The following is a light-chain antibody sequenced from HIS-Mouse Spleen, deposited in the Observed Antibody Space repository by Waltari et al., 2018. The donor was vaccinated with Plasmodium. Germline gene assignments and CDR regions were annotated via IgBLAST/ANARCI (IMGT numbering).Light chain of an antibody. J-gene: IGLJ3*02. V-gene: IGLV3-10*01. CDR3: YSTDSSGNHRV. Sequence: SYELTQPPPVSVSPGQTARITCSGDALPKKYAYWYQQKSGQAPVLVMYEDSKRPSGIPERVSGASSGTMATLTISGAQVEDEADYYCYSTDSSGNHRVFGGGTKLTVL. CDR1: ALPKKY. CDR2: EDS.